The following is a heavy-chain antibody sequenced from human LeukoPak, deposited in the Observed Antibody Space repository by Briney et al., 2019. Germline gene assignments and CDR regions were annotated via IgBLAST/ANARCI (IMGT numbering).Heavy chain of an antibody. CDR1: GFTVSSNS. CDR2: IYSDGST. Sequence: PGGSLRLSCAPSGFTVSSNSMTWVRQAPGKGLEWVSVIYSDGSTYNADSVKGRFTISRDKSKNTLYLQVNSLRAEDTAVYFCATLRGDTWYSDYRGQGTLVTVSS. D-gene: IGHD1-26*01. J-gene: IGHJ4*02. CDR3: ATLRGDTWYSDY. V-gene: IGHV3-53*01.